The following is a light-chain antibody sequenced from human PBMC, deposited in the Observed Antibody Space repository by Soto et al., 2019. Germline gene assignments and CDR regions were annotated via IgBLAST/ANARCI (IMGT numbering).Light chain of an antibody. V-gene: IGLV2-11*01. CDR3: CSFAGSYSYV. CDR1: SSDVGRYDY. Sequence: QSVLTQPRSVSASPGQSVTISCTGNSSDVGRYDYVSWYQQHPGKAPKLIVYDVTERPSGVPDRFSGSKSGNTASLTISGLQAEDEADYSCCSFAGSYSYVFGTGTKVTVL. CDR2: DVT. J-gene: IGLJ1*01.